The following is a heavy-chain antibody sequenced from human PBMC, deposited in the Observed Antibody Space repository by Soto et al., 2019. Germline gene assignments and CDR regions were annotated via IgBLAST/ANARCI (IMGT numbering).Heavy chain of an antibody. CDR1: GYTFTNYP. J-gene: IGHJ4*01. V-gene: IGHV1-18*01. Sequence: QVNLVQSGAEVKNPGASVKVSCKASGYTFTNYPLAWVRRAPGHGLEWMGWISAHSGDTHYAQKFKDRVTMTTDPPTDTAYRDLRTLTPADTAGNYGAGAISMLFGPPAYWDTGPLFPVSS. CDR3: AGAISMLFGPPAY. D-gene: IGHD2-8*01. CDR2: ISAHSGDT.